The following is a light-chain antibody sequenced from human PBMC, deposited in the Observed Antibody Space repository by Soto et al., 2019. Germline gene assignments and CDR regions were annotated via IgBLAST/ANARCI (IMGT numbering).Light chain of an antibody. Sequence: QSVLTQPRSVSGSPGQSVSISCTGARSDVGGYDYVSWYQQHPDKAPKVIIYDVIKRPSGVPDRFSGSKSGNTASLTISGLQSDDEADYYCCSYAGSYSYVFGHGTKVTVL. CDR2: DVI. CDR1: RSDVGGYDY. V-gene: IGLV2-11*01. J-gene: IGLJ1*01. CDR3: CSYAGSYSYV.